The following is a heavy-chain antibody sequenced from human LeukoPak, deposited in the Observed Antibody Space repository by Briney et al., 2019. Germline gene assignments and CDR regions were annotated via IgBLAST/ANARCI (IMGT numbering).Heavy chain of an antibody. Sequence: GESLKISCKGSGYTFTSYWIAWVRQMPGKGLEWMGIVYPGDSDTRYSPSFQGQVTISADKSISTAYLQWSSLKASDTAMYYCARRAANGDLDYWGQGTLVTVSS. CDR1: GYTFTSYW. V-gene: IGHV5-51*01. CDR2: VYPGDSDT. CDR3: ARRAANGDLDY. J-gene: IGHJ4*02. D-gene: IGHD6-13*01.